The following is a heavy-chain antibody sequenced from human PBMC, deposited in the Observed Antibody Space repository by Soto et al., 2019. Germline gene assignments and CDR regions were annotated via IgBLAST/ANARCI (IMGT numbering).Heavy chain of an antibody. V-gene: IGHV3-23*01. J-gene: IGHJ4*02. CDR1: GFTFSSYA. CDR2: VSDSGGTT. CDR3: AKRFSAGWYCFDY. D-gene: IGHD6-19*01. Sequence: EVQLLESGGGLVQPGGSLRLSCAASGFTFSSYAMSWVRQAPGKGLEWVSGVSDSGGTTYYADSVKGRFTISRDNSKNTLYLQMNSLRVEDTAVYYCAKRFSAGWYCFDYWGQGTLVTVSS.